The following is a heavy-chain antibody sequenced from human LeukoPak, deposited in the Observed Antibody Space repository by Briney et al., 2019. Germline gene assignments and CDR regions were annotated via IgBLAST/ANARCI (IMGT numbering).Heavy chain of an antibody. D-gene: IGHD1-26*01. CDR1: GFTFSNYW. CDR2: IKGDGSHT. CDR3: VRDWDHFDFDS. J-gene: IGHJ5*01. V-gene: IGHV3-74*01. Sequence: GGSLRLSCAASGFTFSNYWMHWVRQAPGKGLVWVSRIKGDGSHTVYADSVKGRFTISRDNAKNTLYLQMKSLRDEDMAVYYCVRDWDHFDFDSWGQGTLVTVSS.